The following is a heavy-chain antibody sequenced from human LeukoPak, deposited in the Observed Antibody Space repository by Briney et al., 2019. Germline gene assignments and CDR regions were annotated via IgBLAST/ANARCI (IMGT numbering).Heavy chain of an antibody. CDR2: IYPGDSDT. V-gene: IGHV5-51*01. J-gene: IGHJ5*02. CDR1: VYSFTKYW. Sequence: PGESLKISCKGSVYSFTKYWIGWVRQMPGKGLEWMGIIYPGDSDTRYSPSFQGQVTISADKSISTAYLQWSSLKASDTAMYYCASQYYYGSGSYYWNLWGQGTLVTVSS. D-gene: IGHD3-10*01. CDR3: ASQYYYGSGSYYWNL.